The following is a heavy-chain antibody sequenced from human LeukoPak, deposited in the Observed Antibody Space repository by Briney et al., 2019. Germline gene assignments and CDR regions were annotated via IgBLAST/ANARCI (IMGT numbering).Heavy chain of an antibody. CDR3: ANRGIAAAEIDY. J-gene: IGHJ4*02. Sequence: PGGSLRLSCAASRFTFSSYAMSWVRQAPGKGLEWVSAISGSGGSTYYADSVKGRFTISRDNSKNTLYLQMNSLRAEDTAVYYCANRGIAAAEIDYWGQGTLVTVSS. V-gene: IGHV3-23*01. D-gene: IGHD6-13*01. CDR1: RFTFSSYA. CDR2: ISGSGGST.